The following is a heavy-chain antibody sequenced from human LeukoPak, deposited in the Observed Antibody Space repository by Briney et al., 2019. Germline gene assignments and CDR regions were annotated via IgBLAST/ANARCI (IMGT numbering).Heavy chain of an antibody. Sequence: GGSLRLSCAASGFTFSSYSMNWVRQAPGKGLEWVSYISSSSSTIYYADSVKGRFTVSRDNSKNTLYLQMNSLRAEDTAVYYCAKEEGIKWLRSAIDYWGQGTLVTVSS. CDR3: AKEEGIKWLRSAIDY. D-gene: IGHD5-12*01. CDR1: GFTFSSYS. V-gene: IGHV3-48*01. CDR2: ISSSSSTI. J-gene: IGHJ4*02.